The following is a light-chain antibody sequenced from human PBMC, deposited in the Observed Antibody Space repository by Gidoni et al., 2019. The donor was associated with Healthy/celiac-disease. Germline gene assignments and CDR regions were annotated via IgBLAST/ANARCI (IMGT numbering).Light chain of an antibody. CDR1: QSVSSNY. Sequence: EIVLTQSPGTLSLSPGERATLSCRASQSVSSNYLAWYQPKPGQAPRLLIYGASSRATGIPDRFSGSGSGTDFTLTISRLEPEDFAVYYCQQYGSSPPWTFGQGTKVEIK. J-gene: IGKJ1*01. V-gene: IGKV3-20*01. CDR2: GAS. CDR3: QQYGSSPPWT.